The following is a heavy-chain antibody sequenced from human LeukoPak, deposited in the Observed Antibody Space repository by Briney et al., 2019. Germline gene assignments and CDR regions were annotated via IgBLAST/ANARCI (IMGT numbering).Heavy chain of an antibody. CDR2: ISSSSSYI. V-gene: IGHV3-21*01. CDR1: GFTFSSYS. D-gene: IGHD6-19*01. J-gene: IGHJ4*02. Sequence: PGGSLRLSCAASGFTFSSYSMNWVRQAPGKGLEWVSSISSSSSYIYYADSVKGRFTISRDNAKNSLYLQMNSLRAEDTAVYYCARDYGARGSGWYRGHDYWGQGTLVTVSS. CDR3: ARDYGARGSGWYRGHDY.